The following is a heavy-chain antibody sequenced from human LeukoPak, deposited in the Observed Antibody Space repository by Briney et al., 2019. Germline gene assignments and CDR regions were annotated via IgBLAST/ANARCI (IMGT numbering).Heavy chain of an antibody. J-gene: IGHJ4*02. CDR1: GFTFSSYS. Sequence: GGSLRLSCAASGFTFSSYSMNWVRQAPGKGLEWVSSISSSGTYVYYADSVKGRFTISRDNAKNSLSLQMNSLRADDAAVYYCARGRYSYGHGYWAQGTLVTVSS. CDR3: ARGRYSYGHGY. CDR2: ISSSGTYV. D-gene: IGHD5-18*01. V-gene: IGHV3-21*01.